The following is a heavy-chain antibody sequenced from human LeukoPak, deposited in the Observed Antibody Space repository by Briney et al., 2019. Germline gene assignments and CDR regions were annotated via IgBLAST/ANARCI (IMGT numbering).Heavy chain of an antibody. J-gene: IGHJ4*02. D-gene: IGHD6-13*01. CDR2: MNPNSGNT. Sequence: ASVKVSCKASGYTFTSYDINWVRQATGQGLEWMGWMNPNSGNTGYAQKFQGRVTITRNTSISTAYMELSSLRSEDTAVYYCARDRGYSSSWLGDYWGQGTLVTVSS. CDR3: ARDRGYSSSWLGDY. V-gene: IGHV1-8*03. CDR1: GYTFTSYD.